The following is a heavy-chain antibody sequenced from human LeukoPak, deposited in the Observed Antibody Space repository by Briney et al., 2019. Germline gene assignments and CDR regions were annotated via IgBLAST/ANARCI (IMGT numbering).Heavy chain of an antibody. Sequence: SETQSLTCTVSGGSISSYYWSWLRQPPGKGLEWIGYIYYSGRTNYNPSLKSRVTLSVDTSKNQFSLKLSSVTAADTAVYYCALGYSYGFDIWGQGTMVTVSS. J-gene: IGHJ3*02. CDR1: GGSISSYY. V-gene: IGHV4-59*08. D-gene: IGHD5-18*01. CDR2: IYYSGRT. CDR3: ALGYSYGFDI.